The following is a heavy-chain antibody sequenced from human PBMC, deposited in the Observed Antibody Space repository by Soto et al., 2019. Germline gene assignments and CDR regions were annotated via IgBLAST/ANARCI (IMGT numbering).Heavy chain of an antibody. CDR3: AHKTLTTNVDS. D-gene: IGHD4-4*01. J-gene: IGHJ4*02. Sequence: QITLKESGPTLVKPTQTLTLTCTFSGFSLSTSGVGVGWIRQPPGKALECLALIYWDDDKRYSPSLKSRLTITKDTSNNQVVLTMTNMDPVDTATDYCAHKTLTTNVDSWGQGTLVTVSS. CDR1: GFSLSTSGVG. CDR2: IYWDDDK. V-gene: IGHV2-5*02.